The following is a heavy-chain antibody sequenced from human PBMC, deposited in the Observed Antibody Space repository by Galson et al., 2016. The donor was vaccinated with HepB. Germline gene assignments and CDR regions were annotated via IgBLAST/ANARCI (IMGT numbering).Heavy chain of an antibody. J-gene: IGHJ5*02. Sequence: SETLSLTCTVSGGSISSSSYYWGWIRQPPGKGLEWIGSINYSGSTYYNPSLKSRVTISVDTSKNQFSLKLSSVTAADTAMYYCARDQSIMGWFDPWGQGTQVTVSS. CDR3: ARDQSIMGWFDP. CDR2: INYSGST. CDR1: GGSISSSSYY. D-gene: IGHD3-16*01. V-gene: IGHV4-39*07.